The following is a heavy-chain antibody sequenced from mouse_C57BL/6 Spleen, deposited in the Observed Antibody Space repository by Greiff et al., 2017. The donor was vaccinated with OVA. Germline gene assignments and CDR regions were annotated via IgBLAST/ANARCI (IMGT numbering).Heavy chain of an antibody. CDR1: GYSITSGYD. J-gene: IGHJ3*01. D-gene: IGHD1-1*01. V-gene: IGHV3-1*01. CDR3: ARADYYGSSYPFAY. Sequence: EVQLQESGPGMVKPSQSLSLTCTVTGYSITSGYDWHWIRPFPGNKLEWMGYISYSGSTNYNPSLKSRISITHDTSRNHFFLKLNSVTTEDTATYYGARADYYGSSYPFAYWGQGTLVTVSA. CDR2: ISYSGST.